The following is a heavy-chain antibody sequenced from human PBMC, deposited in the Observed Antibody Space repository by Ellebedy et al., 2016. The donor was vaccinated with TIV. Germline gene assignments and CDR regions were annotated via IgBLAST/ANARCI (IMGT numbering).Heavy chain of an antibody. CDR1: GFTVSSNY. D-gene: IGHD3-10*01. CDR2: IHSDGST. CDR3: ARGRYGSGSYDYFDS. J-gene: IGHJ4*02. V-gene: IGHV3-53*04. Sequence: PGGSLRLSCAASGFTVSSNYMSWVRQAPGKGLEWVSVIHSDGSTYYADSVKGRFTISGHNSKNTLYLQMNSLRAEETAVYYCARGRYGSGSYDYFDSWGQGTLVTVSS.